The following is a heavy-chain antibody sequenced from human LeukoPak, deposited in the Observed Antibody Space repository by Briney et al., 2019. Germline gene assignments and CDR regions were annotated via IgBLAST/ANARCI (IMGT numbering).Heavy chain of an antibody. D-gene: IGHD2-15*01. CDR2: ISGSGGST. CDR1: GFTFSSYA. J-gene: IGHJ5*02. V-gene: IGHV3-23*01. CDR3: AKENQYCSGGSCYSNWFDP. Sequence: PGGSLRLSCAASGFTFSSYAMSWVRQAPGKGLEWVSAISGSGGSTYYADSVKGRFTISRDNSKNTLYLQMNSLRAEDTAVYYCAKENQYCSGGSCYSNWFDPWGQGTLVIVSS.